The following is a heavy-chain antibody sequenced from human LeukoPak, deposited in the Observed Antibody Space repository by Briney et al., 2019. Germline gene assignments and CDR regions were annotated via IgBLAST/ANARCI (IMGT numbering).Heavy chain of an antibody. D-gene: IGHD2-15*01. Sequence: GESLQISCKGSGYSFTSYWIGWVRQMPGKGLEWMGIIYPGDSDTRYSPSFQGQVTISADKSISTAYLQWSSLKASDTAMYYCARHLRSRYCSGGSCPTFDYWGQGTLVTVSS. CDR3: ARHLRSRYCSGGSCPTFDY. CDR2: IYPGDSDT. V-gene: IGHV5-51*01. J-gene: IGHJ4*02. CDR1: GYSFTSYW.